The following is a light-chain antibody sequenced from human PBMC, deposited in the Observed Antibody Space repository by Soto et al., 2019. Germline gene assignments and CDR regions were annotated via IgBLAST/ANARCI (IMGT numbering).Light chain of an antibody. V-gene: IGKV2-30*01. J-gene: IGKJ1*01. Sequence: DVVLTQSPLSLPVNFGQPASISCRSSKSLVYSDGNTHLSWFHQRPGQSPRRLIYRVSSRESGVPARFSGSGSGTDFTLEISGVEAEDVGIYFCTQCTHWPRTLGQGTKVEVK. CDR1: KSLVYSDGNTH. CDR2: RVS. CDR3: TQCTHWPRT.